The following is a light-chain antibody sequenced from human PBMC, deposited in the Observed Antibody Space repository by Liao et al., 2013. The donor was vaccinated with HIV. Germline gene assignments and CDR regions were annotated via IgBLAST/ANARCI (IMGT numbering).Light chain of an antibody. J-gene: IGLJ3*02. CDR2: EDT. CDR3: QVWDTGNDHRV. CDR1: GLGDKY. Sequence: SYEMTQPPSVSVSPGQTASVTCSGDGLGDKYVSWYQQRPGHSPILVIYEDTKRPSGIPERFSGSNSGNTATLTISRVEAGDEADYYCQVWDTGNDHRVFGGGTKLTVL. V-gene: IGLV3-1*01.